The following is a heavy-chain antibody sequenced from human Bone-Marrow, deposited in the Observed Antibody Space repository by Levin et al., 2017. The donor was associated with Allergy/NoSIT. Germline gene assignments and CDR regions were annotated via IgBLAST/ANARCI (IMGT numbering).Heavy chain of an antibody. CDR1: GFAFSNYG. J-gene: IGHJ5*02. Sequence: GASVKVSCAASGFAFSNYGMDWIRQAPGKGLEWVTVISPDGTNKNYADSVQGRFIISRDNSRNTLYLQMNSLRPEDTAMYYCARQHLGWFDPWGQGTLVTVSS. CDR3: ARQHLGWFDP. D-gene: IGHD3-16*01. V-gene: IGHV3-30*03. CDR2: ISPDGTNK.